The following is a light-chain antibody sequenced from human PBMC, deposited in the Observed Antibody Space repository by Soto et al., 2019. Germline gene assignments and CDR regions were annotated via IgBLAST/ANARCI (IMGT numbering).Light chain of an antibody. V-gene: IGKV3-20*01. CDR1: QSVSSSY. CDR2: GAS. J-gene: IGKJ1*01. CDR3: QQYGSSPWT. Sequence: EIVLTQSPGTLSLSPGQRDTLSCRSSQSVSSSYLAWYQQRPGQAPRPLIYGASSRAIGIPDRFSGSGSGTDFTLTISRLEPEDFAVYYCQQYGSSPWTFGQGTKVEIK.